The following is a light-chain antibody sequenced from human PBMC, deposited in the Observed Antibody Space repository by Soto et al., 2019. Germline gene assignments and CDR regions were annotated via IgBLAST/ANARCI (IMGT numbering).Light chain of an antibody. CDR1: QSLVYSDGNTY. V-gene: IGKV2-30*01. J-gene: IGKJ5*01. CDR3: MQGTQCPRVT. CDR2: KVS. Sequence: DVLMTQSPLSLPVTLGQPASISCRSSQSLVYSDGNTYLNWCQQRPGQSPRRLIYKVSNRDSGVPDRFSGSGSGTDFTLKISRVEAEDVEFNYCMQGTQCPRVTFGRGTRLEIK.